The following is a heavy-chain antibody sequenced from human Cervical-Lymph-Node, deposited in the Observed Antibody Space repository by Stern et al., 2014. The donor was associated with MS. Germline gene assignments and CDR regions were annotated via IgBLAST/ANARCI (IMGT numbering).Heavy chain of an antibody. J-gene: IGHJ4*02. Sequence: VQLVESGGGVVQPGRSLRLSCAASGFTFSTYGMHWVRQAPGKGLEWVAVTSRDGSNTDYVDSVKGRFTISRDNSKNALYLQMSSLSVEDTAVYYGVKTASSSGYFSRFEYWGQGALVTVSS. CDR1: GFTFSTYG. D-gene: IGHD3-22*01. CDR3: VKTASSSGYFSRFEY. CDR2: TSRDGSNT. V-gene: IGHV3-30*18.